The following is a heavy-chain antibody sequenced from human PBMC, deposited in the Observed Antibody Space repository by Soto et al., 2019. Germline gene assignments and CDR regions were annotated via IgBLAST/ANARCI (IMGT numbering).Heavy chain of an antibody. D-gene: IGHD6-25*01. CDR2: IYYSGST. CDR1: GGSLTSGSYY. Sequence: SETLSLTCTVSGGSLTSGSYYWTWIRQPPGKGLQWIGYIYYSGSTNYSPSLRSRVTISVDTSKNQFSLQLRSVSAADTAVYYWAGGQSDRQNHFGYWSQGTLVTVSS. V-gene: IGHV4-61*01. J-gene: IGHJ4*02. CDR3: AGGQSDRQNHFGY.